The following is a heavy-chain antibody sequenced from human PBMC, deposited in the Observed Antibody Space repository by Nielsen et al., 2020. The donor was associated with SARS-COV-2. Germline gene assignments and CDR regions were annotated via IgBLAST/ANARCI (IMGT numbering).Heavy chain of an antibody. J-gene: IGHJ4*02. D-gene: IGHD1-14*01. V-gene: IGHV3-23*01. CDR1: GFTFSSYA. Sequence: LSLTCAASGFTFSSYAMSWVRQAPGKGLEWVSAISGSGGSTHYADSVKGRFTISRDNSKNTLYLQMNSLRAEDTAVYYCAKLDRGVTTGSFDYWGQGTLVTVSS. CDR2: ISGSGGST. CDR3: AKLDRGVTTGSFDY.